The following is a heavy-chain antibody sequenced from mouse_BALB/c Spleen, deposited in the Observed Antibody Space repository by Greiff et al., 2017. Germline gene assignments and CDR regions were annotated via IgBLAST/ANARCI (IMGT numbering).Heavy chain of an antibody. J-gene: IGHJ1*01. CDR2: IRNKANGYTT. CDR1: GFTFTDYY. Sequence: EVKLMESGGGLVQPGGSLRLSCATSGFTFTDYYMSWVRQPPGKALEWLGFIRNKANGYTTEYSASVKGRFTISRDNSQSILYLQMNTLRAEDSATYYCARDSNWYFDVWGAGTTVTVSS. CDR3: ARDSNWYFDV. V-gene: IGHV7-3*02.